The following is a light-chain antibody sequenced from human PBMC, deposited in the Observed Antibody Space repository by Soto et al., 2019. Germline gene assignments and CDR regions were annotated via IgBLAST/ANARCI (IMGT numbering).Light chain of an antibody. J-gene: IGKJ3*01. Sequence: DIQMTQSPSSLSASVGDRVTITCRASQGISNYLAWYQQKPGQVPKLLIYAASTLQSGVPSRFSGSGSGTDFTLTISSLQSEDVGSYYCQKYNSGPPVTFGPGTKVDIK. CDR2: AAS. V-gene: IGKV1-27*01. CDR1: QGISNY. CDR3: QKYNSGPPVT.